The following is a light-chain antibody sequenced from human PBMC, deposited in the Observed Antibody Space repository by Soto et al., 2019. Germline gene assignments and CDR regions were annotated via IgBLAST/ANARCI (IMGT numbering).Light chain of an antibody. J-gene: IGKJ4*01. CDR2: DAS. Sequence: THLTQSPSSPSASVGDRITITSRASQDVSTLFAWYQQKPGKAPKLLIYDASSLESGVPSRFSGSGSGADFTLTISSLQPEDFATYYCQQFYDYPLTFGGGTKVDIK. CDR1: QDVSTL. CDR3: QQFYDYPLT. V-gene: IGKV1D-13*01.